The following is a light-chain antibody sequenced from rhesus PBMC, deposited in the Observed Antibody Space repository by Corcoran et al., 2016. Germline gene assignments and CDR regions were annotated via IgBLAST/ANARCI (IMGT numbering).Light chain of an antibody. CDR1: QGIRKW. CDR3: QPHDSSPWP. CDR2: KAS. J-gene: IGKJ1*01. V-gene: IGKV1-69*01. Sequence: DIQMTQSPSSLSGSVGDRVTITCRASQGIRKWLAWYQQKPGKVPKLLIYKASNMETGVPSRFSGSGSGTDFTLPISSLQPEDIATYYCQPHDSSPWPFGQGAKVEI.